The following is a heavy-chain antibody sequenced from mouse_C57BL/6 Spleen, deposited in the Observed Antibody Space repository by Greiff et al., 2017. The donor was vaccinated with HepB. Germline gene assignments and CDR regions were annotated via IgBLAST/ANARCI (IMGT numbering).Heavy chain of an antibody. CDR1: GYAFSSSW. CDR2: IYPGDGDT. J-gene: IGHJ2*01. D-gene: IGHD1-1*01. Sequence: VQLQQSGPELVKPGASVKISCKASGYAFSSSWMNWVKQRPGKGLEWIGRIYPGDGDTNYNGKFKGKATLTADKSSSTAYMQLSSLTSEDSAVYFCAPFITTVVAHFDYWGQGTTLTVSS. CDR3: APFITTVVAHFDY. V-gene: IGHV1-82*01.